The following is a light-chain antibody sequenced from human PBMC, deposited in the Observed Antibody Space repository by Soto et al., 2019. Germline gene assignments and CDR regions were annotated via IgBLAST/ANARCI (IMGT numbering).Light chain of an antibody. CDR2: DAS. V-gene: IGKV3-11*01. Sequence: EIVLTQSPATLSLSPGERATLSCRASQTIRTDLAWYQQKPGQGPRLLISDASNRATGIPARFSGSGSGTDFTLTISSLEPEDFALYYCQQRSNWPPESTFGQGTRLEIK. CDR1: QTIRTD. CDR3: QQRSNWPPEST. J-gene: IGKJ2*01.